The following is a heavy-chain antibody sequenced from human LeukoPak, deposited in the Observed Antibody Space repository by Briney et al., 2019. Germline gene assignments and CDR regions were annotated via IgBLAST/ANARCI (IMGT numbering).Heavy chain of an antibody. CDR2: IKQDGSEK. J-gene: IGHJ4*02. V-gene: IGHV3-7*01. CDR3: LRGDRRDY. Sequence: PGGSLRLSCAASGSTFSSYWMSWVRQAPGKGLEWVANIKQDGSEKYYVDSVKGRFIISRDNAKDSLYLQMNSLRVEDTAVYYCLRGDRRDYWGQGTLVTVSS. CDR1: GSTFSSYW.